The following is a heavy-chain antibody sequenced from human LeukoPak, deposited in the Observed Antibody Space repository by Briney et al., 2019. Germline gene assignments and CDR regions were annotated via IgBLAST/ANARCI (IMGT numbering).Heavy chain of an antibody. J-gene: IGHJ4*02. Sequence: RASVKVSCKASGYTFSSYYMHWVRQAPGQGLEWMGIINPSDGSTNYAQKFQGRVTMTRDMSTSTAYMELSSLRSEDTAVYYCARVISGDTAMDYWGQGTLVTVSS. CDR2: INPSDGST. D-gene: IGHD5-18*01. CDR3: ARVISGDTAMDY. CDR1: GYTFSSYY. V-gene: IGHV1-46*01.